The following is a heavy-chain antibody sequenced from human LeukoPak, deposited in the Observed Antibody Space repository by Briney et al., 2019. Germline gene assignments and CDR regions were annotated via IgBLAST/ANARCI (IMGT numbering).Heavy chain of an antibody. V-gene: IGHV1-24*01. CDR3: ATVTAAGGWYFDL. CDR1: GYTLTELP. J-gene: IGHJ2*01. D-gene: IGHD6-13*01. Sequence: GASVKVSCKVSGYTLTELPMHWVRQAAGKGLEWMGGFDPEDGETIYAQKFQGRVTMTEDTSTDTAYMELSSLRSEDTAVYYCATVTAAGGWYFDLWGRGTLVTVSS. CDR2: FDPEDGET.